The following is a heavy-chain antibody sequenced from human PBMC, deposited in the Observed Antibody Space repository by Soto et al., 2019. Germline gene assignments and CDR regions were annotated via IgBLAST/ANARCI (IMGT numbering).Heavy chain of an antibody. J-gene: IGHJ6*03. V-gene: IGHV1-46*03. D-gene: IGHD3-10*01. Sequence: ASVKVSCKASGYTFTSYYMHWVRQAPGQGLEWMGIINPSGGRTSYAQKFQGRVTMTRDTSTSTVYMELSSLRSEDSAVYYCALYGSGSYSYMDVWGKGTTVTVSS. CDR2: INPSGGRT. CDR3: ALYGSGSYSYMDV. CDR1: GYTFTSYY.